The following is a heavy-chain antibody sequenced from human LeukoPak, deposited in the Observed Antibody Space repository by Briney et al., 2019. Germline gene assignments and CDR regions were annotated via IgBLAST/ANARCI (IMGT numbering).Heavy chain of an antibody. Sequence: SETLSLTCAVYGGSFSGYYWSWIRQPPGKGLEWIGEINHSGSTNYNPSLKSRVTISVDTSKNQFSLKLSSVTAAGTAVYYCASEDIVVVPAAIGGAWGQGTLVTVSS. V-gene: IGHV4-34*01. CDR2: INHSGST. CDR1: GGSFSGYY. J-gene: IGHJ5*02. CDR3: ASEDIVVVPAAIGGA. D-gene: IGHD2-2*02.